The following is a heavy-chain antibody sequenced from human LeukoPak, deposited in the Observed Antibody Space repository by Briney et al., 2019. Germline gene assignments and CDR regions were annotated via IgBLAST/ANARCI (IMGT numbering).Heavy chain of an antibody. J-gene: IGHJ6*02. CDR1: DGSISSGGYY. D-gene: IGHD3-22*01. CDR2: IYTSGST. V-gene: IGHV4-61*02. CDR3: ARDTYYYDSSGYYYYYYGMDV. Sequence: SETLSLTCTVSDGSISSGGYYWSWIRQPAGKGLEWIGRIYTSGSTNYNPSLKSRVTMSVDTSKNQFSLKLSSVTAADTAVYYCARDTYYYDSSGYYYYYYGMDVWGQGTTVTVSS.